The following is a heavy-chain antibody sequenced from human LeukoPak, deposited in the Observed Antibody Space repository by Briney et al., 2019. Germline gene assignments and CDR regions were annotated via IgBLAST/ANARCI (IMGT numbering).Heavy chain of an antibody. J-gene: IGHJ4*02. V-gene: IGHV1-18*01. D-gene: IGHD1-26*01. CDR3: ARDQGEWELYYFDY. Sequence: ASVEVSCKASGYTFTSYGISWVRRAPGQGLEWMGWISAYNGNTNYAQKLQGRVTMTTDTSTSTAYMELRSLRSDDAAVYYCARDQGEWELYYFDYWGQGTLVTVSS. CDR1: GYTFTSYG. CDR2: ISAYNGNT.